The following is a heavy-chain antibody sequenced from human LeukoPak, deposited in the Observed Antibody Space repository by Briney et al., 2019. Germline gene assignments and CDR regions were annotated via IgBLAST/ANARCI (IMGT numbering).Heavy chain of an antibody. CDR2: INPNSGGT. J-gene: IGHJ5*02. V-gene: IGHV1-2*02. Sequence: GASVKVSCKASGYTFTGYYMHWVRQAHGQGLEWMGWINPNSGGTNYAQKFQGRVTMTRDTSISTAYMELSRLRSDDTAVYYCARVGCSSTSCSSWFDPWGQGTLVTVSS. D-gene: IGHD2-2*01. CDR3: ARVGCSSTSCSSWFDP. CDR1: GYTFTGYY.